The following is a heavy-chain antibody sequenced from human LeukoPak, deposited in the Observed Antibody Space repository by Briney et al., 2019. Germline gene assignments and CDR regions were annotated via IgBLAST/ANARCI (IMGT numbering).Heavy chain of an antibody. J-gene: IGHJ4*02. CDR2: IIPIFGTA. V-gene: IGHV1-69*05. D-gene: IGHD1-1*01. CDR1: GGTFSSYA. Sequence: VASVKVSCKASGGTFSSYAISWVRQAPGQGLEWMGGIIPIFGTANYAQKFQGRVTITTDESTSTAYMELSSLRSEDTAVYSCARAGLPGEWKFHYWGQGTLVTVSS. CDR3: ARAGLPGEWKFHY.